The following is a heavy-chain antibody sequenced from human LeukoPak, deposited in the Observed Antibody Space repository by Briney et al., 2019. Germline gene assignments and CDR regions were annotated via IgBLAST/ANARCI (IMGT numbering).Heavy chain of an antibody. CDR3: AKEVAAAGHFDY. D-gene: IGHD6-13*01. J-gene: IGHJ4*02. CDR1: GFTFSSYG. V-gene: IGHV3-30*18. Sequence: EGSLRLSCAASGFTFSSYGMHWVRQAPGKGLEWVAVISYDGSNKYYADSVKGRFTISRDNSKNTLYLQMNSLRAEDTAVYYCAKEVAAAGHFDYWGQGTLVTVSS. CDR2: ISYDGSNK.